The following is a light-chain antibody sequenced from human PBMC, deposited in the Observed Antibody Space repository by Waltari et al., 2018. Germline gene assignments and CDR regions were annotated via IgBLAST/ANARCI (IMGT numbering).Light chain of an antibody. CDR2: EVS. Sequence: QSALTRPPSASGSPGQSVPISCTGTSSDVGGFNYVSWYQQYPGKAPKLMFYEVSKRPSGVPDRFSGSKSGNTASLTVSGLQAEDEADYYCSSYAGSNNAFVFGTGTKVTVL. CDR1: SSDVGGFNY. V-gene: IGLV2-8*01. J-gene: IGLJ1*01. CDR3: SSYAGSNNAFV.